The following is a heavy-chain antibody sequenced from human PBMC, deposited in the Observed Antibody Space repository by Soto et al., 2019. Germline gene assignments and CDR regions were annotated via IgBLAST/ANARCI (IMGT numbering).Heavy chain of an antibody. CDR1: GFTFSSYA. Sequence: QVQLVESGGGVVQPGRSLRLSCAASGFTFSSYAMHWVRQAPGKGLEWVAVISYDGSNKYYADSVKGRFTISRDNSKNTLYLQMNSLRDEDTAVYYCARGGNVVVVAATPGPGYYGMDVWGQGTTVTVSS. J-gene: IGHJ6*02. CDR3: ARGGNVVVVAATPGPGYYGMDV. CDR2: ISYDGSNK. V-gene: IGHV3-30-3*01. D-gene: IGHD2-15*01.